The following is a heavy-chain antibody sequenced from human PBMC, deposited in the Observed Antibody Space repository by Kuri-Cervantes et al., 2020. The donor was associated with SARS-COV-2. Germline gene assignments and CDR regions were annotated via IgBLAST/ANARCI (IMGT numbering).Heavy chain of an antibody. CDR1: GFTFSIYA. CDR3: VKDYYGSGINWIFDS. V-gene: IGHV3-23*01. Sequence: GESLKISCAPSGFTFSIYAMNWVRQGPRKGLEWVSGISGSGATTYYADSAKGRFTISRDNSKNTLYLQMDSLRADDTAVYYCVKDYYGSGINWIFDSWGQGALVTVSS. J-gene: IGHJ4*02. CDR2: ISGSGATT. D-gene: IGHD3-10*01.